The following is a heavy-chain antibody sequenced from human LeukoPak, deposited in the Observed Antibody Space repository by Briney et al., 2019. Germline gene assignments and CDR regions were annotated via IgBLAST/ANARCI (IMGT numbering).Heavy chain of an antibody. Sequence: PSETLSLTCIVSGGSMKTRIYYCVWIRQSPGTGLEWIGCDSYTGSTHYNPSLASRVTISVDTSKNQFSLQLTSVTAADTAMYYCARLGDSSGYYPYAFDIWGQGTMVTVSS. J-gene: IGHJ3*02. CDR3: ARLGDSSGYYPYAFDI. V-gene: IGHV4-39*01. CDR2: DSYTGST. CDR1: GGSMKTRIYY. D-gene: IGHD3-22*01.